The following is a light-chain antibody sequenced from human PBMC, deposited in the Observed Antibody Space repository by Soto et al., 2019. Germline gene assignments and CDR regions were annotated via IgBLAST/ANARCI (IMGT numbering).Light chain of an antibody. J-gene: IGKJ1*01. Sequence: DIQMTQSPSSLSASVGDTVAITCRASQGIIDYLAWFQQRPGKAPKLLIYAASTLHTGVPSRFSGSGAGTDFTLIISSLQPEDAATYYCQKYDSAPPTFGQGTKVEIK. V-gene: IGKV1-27*01. CDR3: QKYDSAPPT. CDR1: QGIIDY. CDR2: AAS.